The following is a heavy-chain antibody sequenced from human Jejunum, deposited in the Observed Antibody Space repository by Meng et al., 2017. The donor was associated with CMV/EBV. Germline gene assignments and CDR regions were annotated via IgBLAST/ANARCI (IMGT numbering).Heavy chain of an antibody. CDR3: AKSGPEYDRSGYYVLHPFDM. Sequence: DYAMNWVRRAQGKGLEWFAGGSWNSLSRYYADSVRGRFTISRDNSKNSLYLQMTGLRLEDMALYYCAKSGPEYDRSGYYVLHPFDMWGQGTMVTVSS. CDR1: DYA. V-gene: IGHV3-9*03. CDR2: GSWNSLSR. J-gene: IGHJ4*03. D-gene: IGHD3-22*01.